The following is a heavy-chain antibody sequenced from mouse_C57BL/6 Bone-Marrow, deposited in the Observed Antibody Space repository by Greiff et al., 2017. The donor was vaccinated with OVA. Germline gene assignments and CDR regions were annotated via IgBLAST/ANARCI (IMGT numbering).Heavy chain of an antibody. J-gene: IGHJ3*01. Sequence: VQLKESGPGLVRPSQSLSLTCSVTGYSITSGYYWNWIRQFPGNKLEWMGYISYDGSNNYNPSLKNRISITRDTSKNQFFLKLNSVTTEDTATYYCARETTVYWGQGTLVTVSA. CDR3: ARETTVY. CDR1: GYSITSGYY. CDR2: ISYDGSN. D-gene: IGHD1-1*01. V-gene: IGHV3-6*01.